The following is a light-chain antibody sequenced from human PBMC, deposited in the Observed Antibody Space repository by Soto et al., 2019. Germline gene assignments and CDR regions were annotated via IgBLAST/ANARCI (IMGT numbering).Light chain of an antibody. V-gene: IGKV1-9*01. CDR3: QQLHSNPYT. Sequence: DIQLTQSPSFLSASVGDGVTITCRASQGISSYLAWYQQKPGTAPQLLIYAASTLQSGVPSRFSGSGSGTEFTLTISSLQPEDFATYYCQQLHSNPYTFGQGTKVEI. CDR1: QGISSY. CDR2: AAS. J-gene: IGKJ2*01.